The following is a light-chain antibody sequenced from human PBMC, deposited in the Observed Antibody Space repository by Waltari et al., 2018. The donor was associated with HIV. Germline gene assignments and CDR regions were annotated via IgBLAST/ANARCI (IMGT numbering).Light chain of an antibody. J-gene: IGLJ3*02. Sequence: SYELTQPPSVSVSPGQTARIICSGEALPKQYAFWYQQKPGQAPVVVIHKDNERPSGIPERFSGSSSGTTVTLTISGVQADDEADYYCQSADSSGTYWVFGGGTKLTVL. V-gene: IGLV3-25*03. CDR3: QSADSSGTYWV. CDR2: KDN. CDR1: ALPKQY.